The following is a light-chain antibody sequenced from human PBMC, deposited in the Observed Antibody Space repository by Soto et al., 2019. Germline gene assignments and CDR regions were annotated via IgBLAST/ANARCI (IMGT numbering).Light chain of an antibody. CDR2: DDN. CDR1: SSNIGGNS. CDR3: GSWDSSLSAYV. J-gene: IGLJ1*01. Sequence: QSVLTQPPSVSAAPGQKVTISCSGSSSNIGGNSVSWYQLLPGTAPKLLIYDDNKRPSGIPDRFSGSKSGTSATLGITGFHTGDEADYYCGSWDSSLSAYVFGTGTKVTVL. V-gene: IGLV1-51*01.